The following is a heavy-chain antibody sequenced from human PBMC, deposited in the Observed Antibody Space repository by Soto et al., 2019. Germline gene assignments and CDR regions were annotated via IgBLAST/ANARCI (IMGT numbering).Heavy chain of an antibody. Sequence: PSETLSLTCTVSGGSVSSGSYYWSWIRQPPGKGLGWIGYIYYSGSTNYNPSLKSRVTISVDTSKNQFSLKLSSVTAADTAVYYCARASPTVVSPLDYWGQGTLVTVSS. CDR3: ARASPTVVSPLDY. J-gene: IGHJ4*02. D-gene: IGHD4-17*01. CDR1: GGSVSSGSYY. CDR2: IYYSGST. V-gene: IGHV4-61*01.